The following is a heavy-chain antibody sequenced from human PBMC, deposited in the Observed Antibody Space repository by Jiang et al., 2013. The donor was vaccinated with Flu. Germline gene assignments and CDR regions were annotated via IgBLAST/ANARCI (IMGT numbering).Heavy chain of an antibody. CDR1: GNRLTGYY. CDR3: ANGRAYCTVMSCPGLGA. J-gene: IGHJ6*02. D-gene: IGHD2-8*02. V-gene: IGHV1-2*02. Sequence: SGAEVKTPGASLKVACKVSGNRLTGYYFNWVRQAPGQSLEWMGWVDPGNGATIYAQKFKGRVTMTRDTSMGAVYMELNGLRSDDTAVYYCANGRAYCTVMSCPGLGAWGQGTTVIVSS. CDR2: VDPGNGAT.